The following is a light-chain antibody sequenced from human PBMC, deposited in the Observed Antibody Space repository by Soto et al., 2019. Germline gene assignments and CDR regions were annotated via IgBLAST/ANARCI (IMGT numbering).Light chain of an antibody. Sequence: EIVLTQSPATLSLSPGEGATLSCRASQSVGTYLVWLQLRPGQAPRLLINDASNRATGVPAKFSGSGSGTDFTLSISSLEPADSAVYYCHQRSNWPPLTFGGGTKVEIK. V-gene: IGKV3-11*01. J-gene: IGKJ4*01. CDR3: HQRSNWPPLT. CDR2: DAS. CDR1: QSVGTY.